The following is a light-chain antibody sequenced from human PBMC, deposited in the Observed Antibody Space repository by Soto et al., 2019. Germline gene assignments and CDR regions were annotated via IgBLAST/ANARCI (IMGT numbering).Light chain of an antibody. CDR2: DAS. CDR3: QQYNNY. Sequence: DIQMTQSPSTLSASVGDRVTITCRARQSISYGLAWYQQKPGKAPKLLIYDASKLEAGVPSRFSGSGSGTDFTLTISSLQPDDLATYYCQQYNNYFGKGNKLEIK. CDR1: QSISYG. J-gene: IGKJ2*01. V-gene: IGKV1-5*01.